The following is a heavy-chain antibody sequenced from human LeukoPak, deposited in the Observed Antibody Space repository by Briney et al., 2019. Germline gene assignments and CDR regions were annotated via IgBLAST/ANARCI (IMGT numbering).Heavy chain of an antibody. CDR2: INPSGGST. CDR3: ARVTSSLWAFDI. Sequence: ASVKVSCKASGYTFASYYMHWVRQAPGQGLEWMGIINPSGGSTSYAQKFQGRVTMTRDTSTSTVYMELSSLRSEDTAVYYCARVTSSLWAFDIWGQGTMVTVSS. CDR1: GYTFASYY. D-gene: IGHD6-13*01. J-gene: IGHJ3*02. V-gene: IGHV1-46*01.